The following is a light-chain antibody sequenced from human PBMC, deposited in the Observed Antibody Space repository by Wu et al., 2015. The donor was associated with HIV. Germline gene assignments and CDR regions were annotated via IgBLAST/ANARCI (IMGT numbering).Light chain of an antibody. CDR3: QHYSSSPTMYT. Sequence: EIVLTQSPGTLSLSPGERATFSCRASQSVSSNYIAWYQQRPGQSPRLPIYAASSRATGIPDRFSGGESGTDFTLTISRLEPEDVAVYYCQHYSSSPTMYTFGQGTKLEIK. CDR1: QSVSSNY. V-gene: IGKV3-20*01. J-gene: IGKJ2*01. CDR2: AAS.